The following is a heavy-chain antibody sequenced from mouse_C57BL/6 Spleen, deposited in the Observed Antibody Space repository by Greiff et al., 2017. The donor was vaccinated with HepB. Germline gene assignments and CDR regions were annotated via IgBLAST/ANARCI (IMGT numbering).Heavy chain of an antibody. J-gene: IGHJ4*01. V-gene: IGHV1-53*01. CDR1: GYTFTSYW. D-gene: IGHD2-5*01. Sequence: QVQLQQPGPELVKPGASVKLSCKASGYTFTSYWMHWVKQRPGQGLEWIGNINPSNGGTNYNKKFKSKATLTVDKSSSTAYMQLSSLTSEDSAVYYCASSNYPYYYAMDYWGQGTSVTVSS. CDR2: INPSNGGT. CDR3: ASSNYPYYYAMDY.